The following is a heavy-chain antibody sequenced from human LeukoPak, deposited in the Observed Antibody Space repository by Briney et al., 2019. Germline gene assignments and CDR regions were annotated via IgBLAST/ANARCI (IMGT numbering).Heavy chain of an antibody. CDR2: INSGESDS. J-gene: IGHJ4*02. CDR1: GFIFSDYW. Sequence: GGSLRLSCAASGFIFSDYWMHWVRQAPGKGLEWVSRINSGESDSTYADSVKGRFTISRDNSKNTLNLQMNSLRTEDTAVYYCASGYCTSTSCHDYFDYWGQGTLVTVSS. CDR3: ASGYCTSTSCHDYFDY. D-gene: IGHD2-2*03. V-gene: IGHV3-74*03.